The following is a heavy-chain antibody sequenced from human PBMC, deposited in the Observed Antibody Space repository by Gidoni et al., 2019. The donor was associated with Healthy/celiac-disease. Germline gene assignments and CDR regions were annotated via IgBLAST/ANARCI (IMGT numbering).Heavy chain of an antibody. Sequence: EVQLVESGGGLVKPGGSLRLSCAASGFTFSSYSMNWVRQAPGKGLEWVSSISSSSSYIYYADSVKGRFTISRDNAKNSLYLQMNSLRAEDTAVYYCARDLGYDILTGTFDYWGQGTLVTVSS. V-gene: IGHV3-21*01. CDR3: ARDLGYDILTGTFDY. D-gene: IGHD3-9*01. CDR2: ISSSSSYI. J-gene: IGHJ4*02. CDR1: GFTFSSYS.